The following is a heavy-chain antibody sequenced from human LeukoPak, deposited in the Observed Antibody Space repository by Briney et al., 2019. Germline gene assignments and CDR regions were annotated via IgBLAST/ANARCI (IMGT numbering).Heavy chain of an antibody. CDR3: ARYDDIAAAGTY. CDR1: GFPFSSYW. Sequence: GSLRLSCVASGFPFSSYWMTWVRQPPGKGLEWIGEINHSGSTNYNPSLKSRVTISVDTSKNQFSLKLSSVTAADTAVYYCARYDDIAAAGTYWGQGTLVTVSS. V-gene: IGHV4-34*01. CDR2: INHSGST. D-gene: IGHD6-13*01. J-gene: IGHJ4*02.